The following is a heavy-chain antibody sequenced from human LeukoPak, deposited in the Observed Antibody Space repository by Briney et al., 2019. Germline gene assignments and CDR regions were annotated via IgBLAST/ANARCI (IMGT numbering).Heavy chain of an antibody. CDR3: ARVGVAPLRVWGSYRSPGAFDI. Sequence: SQTLSLTCAISGDSVSSNSAAWNWIRQSPSRGLEWLGRTYYRSKWYNDYAVSVKSRITINPDTSKNQFSLKLSSVTAADTAVYYCARVGVAPLRVWGSYRSPGAFDIWGQGTMVTVSS. CDR1: GDSVSSNSAA. D-gene: IGHD3-16*02. J-gene: IGHJ3*02. V-gene: IGHV6-1*01. CDR2: TYYRSKWYN.